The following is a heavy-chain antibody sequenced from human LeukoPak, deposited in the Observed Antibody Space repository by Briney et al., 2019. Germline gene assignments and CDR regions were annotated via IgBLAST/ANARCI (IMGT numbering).Heavy chain of an antibody. CDR1: GGTFSSYA. J-gene: IGHJ4*02. CDR2: IIPILGIA. D-gene: IGHD3-22*01. Sequence: TVKVSCKASGGTFSSYAISWVRQAPGQGLEWMGRIIPILGIANYAQKFQGRVTITADKSTSTAYMELSSLRSEDTAVYYCARESYYDSSGYYYERFDYWGQGTLVTVSS. V-gene: IGHV1-69*04. CDR3: ARESYYDSSGYYYERFDY.